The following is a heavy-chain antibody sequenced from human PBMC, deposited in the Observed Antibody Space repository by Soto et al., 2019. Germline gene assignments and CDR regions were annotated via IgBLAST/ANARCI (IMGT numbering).Heavy chain of an antibody. J-gene: IGHJ5*02. V-gene: IGHV3-73*01. CDR2: IRSKANSYAT. CDR3: TRPYSSSSESGLEGRTYNWFDP. Sequence: QPGGSLRLSCAASGFTFSGSAMHWVRQASGKGLEWVGRIRSKANSYATAYAASVKGRFTISRDDSKNTAYLQMNSLKTEDTAVYYCTRPYSSSSESGLEGRTYNWFDPWGQGTLVTVSS. D-gene: IGHD6-6*01. CDR1: GFTFSGSA.